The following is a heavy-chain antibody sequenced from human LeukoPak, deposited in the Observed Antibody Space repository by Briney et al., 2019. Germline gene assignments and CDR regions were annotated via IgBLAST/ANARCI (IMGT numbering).Heavy chain of an antibody. D-gene: IGHD2-2*01. J-gene: IGHJ6*02. CDR3: ARDRSGVVVVPAAKYYYYGMDV. V-gene: IGHV1-2*02. CDR2: INPNSGGT. Sequence: ASVKVSCKASGYTFTGYYMHWVRQAPGQGLEWMGWINPNSGGTNYAQKFQGRVTMTRDTSISTANMELSRLRSDDTAVYYYARDRSGVVVVPAAKYYYYGMDVWGQGTTVTVSS. CDR1: GYTFTGYY.